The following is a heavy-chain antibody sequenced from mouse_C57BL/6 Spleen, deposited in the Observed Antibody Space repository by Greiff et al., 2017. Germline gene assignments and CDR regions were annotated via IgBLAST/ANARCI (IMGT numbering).Heavy chain of an antibody. D-gene: IGHD2-3*01. J-gene: IGHJ3*01. CDR3: ARAIYDGYSAWFAY. CDR2: IWSDGST. CDR1: GFSLTSYG. Sequence: VQGVESGPGLVAPSQSLSITCTVSGFSLTSYGVHWVRQPPGKGLEWLVVIWSDGSTTYNSARKSRLSISKDNSKSQVFLKMNSLQTDDTAMYYCARAIYDGYSAWFAYWGQGTLVTVSA. V-gene: IGHV2-6*03.